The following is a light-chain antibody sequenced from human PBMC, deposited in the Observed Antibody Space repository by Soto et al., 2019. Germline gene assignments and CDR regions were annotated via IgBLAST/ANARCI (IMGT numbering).Light chain of an antibody. CDR3: QQSYSTPPYT. J-gene: IGKJ2*01. CDR2: AAS. Sequence: DIQMTQSPSSLSASVGDRVTITCRASQSISSYLNWYQQKPGKAPKLLIYAASSLQSGVPSRFSGSGSGTDFTLNISSLQPEAFATYSCQQSYSTPPYTFGQGTKLEIK. V-gene: IGKV1-39*01. CDR1: QSISSY.